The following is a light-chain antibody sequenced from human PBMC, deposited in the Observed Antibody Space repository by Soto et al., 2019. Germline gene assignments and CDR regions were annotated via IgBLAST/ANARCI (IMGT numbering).Light chain of an antibody. Sequence: DIQMSQSPSTLSASVGDRVTITCLASQSISSWLAWYQRKPGKAPKLLIYKASTLKSGVPSRFSGSGSGTEFTLTISSLQPDDFATYYCQHYNSYSEAFGQGTKVDIK. J-gene: IGKJ1*01. CDR2: KAS. CDR1: QSISSW. V-gene: IGKV1-5*03. CDR3: QHYNSYSEA.